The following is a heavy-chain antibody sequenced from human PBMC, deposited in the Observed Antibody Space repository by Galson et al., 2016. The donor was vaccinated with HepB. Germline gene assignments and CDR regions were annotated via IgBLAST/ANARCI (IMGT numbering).Heavy chain of an antibody. CDR3: ARDLHSGAYTFDY. CDR1: GFLVSSSF. Sequence: SLRLSCAASGFLVSSSFMSWVRQTPGTGLEWVTVMYPRGDTHYSDSVRGRFTISRDNAKNSLYLQMNSLRDEDTAVYYCARDLHSGAYTFDYWGQGTLVTVSS. D-gene: IGHD1-26*01. CDR2: MYPRGDT. V-gene: IGHV3-53*01. J-gene: IGHJ4*02.